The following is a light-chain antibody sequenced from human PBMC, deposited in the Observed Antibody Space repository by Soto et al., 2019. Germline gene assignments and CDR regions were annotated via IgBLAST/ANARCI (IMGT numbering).Light chain of an antibody. CDR2: QDS. V-gene: IGLV3-1*01. J-gene: IGLJ2*01. CDR1: KLGDKY. Sequence: SYELTQPPSVSVSPGQTASITCSGDKLGDKYACWYQQKPGQSPVLVIYQDSKRPSGIPERFSGSNSGNTATLTISGTPAKDEADYYCQEWDSSTAFFGGGTKLTVL. CDR3: QEWDSSTAF.